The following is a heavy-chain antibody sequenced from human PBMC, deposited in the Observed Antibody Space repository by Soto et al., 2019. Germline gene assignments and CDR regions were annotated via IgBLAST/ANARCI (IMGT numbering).Heavy chain of an antibody. CDR2: ISGSGGST. CDR3: AKDSTAYSSSYDFDY. CDR1: GFTFSSYA. J-gene: IGHJ4*02. D-gene: IGHD6-6*01. V-gene: IGHV3-23*01. Sequence: EVQLSESGGGLVQPGGSLRLSCAASGFTFSSYAMSWVRQAPGKGLEWVSAISGSGGSTYYADSVKGRFTISRHNSKNTLYLQMNSLRAEDTAVYYCAKDSTAYSSSYDFDYWGQGTLVTVSS.